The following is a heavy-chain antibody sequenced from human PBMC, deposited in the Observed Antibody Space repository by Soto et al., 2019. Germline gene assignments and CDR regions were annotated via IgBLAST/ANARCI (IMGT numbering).Heavy chain of an antibody. V-gene: IGHV3-7*01. CDR2: MNQDGSHV. J-gene: IGHJ4*02. CDR1: GFSISSSW. Sequence: GGSLRLSCVASGFSISSSWICWIRQTPGKGLEWVTNMNQDGSHVAYADAVKGRFTVSRDNSKNTLYLQMNSLRAEDTAVYYCARDLDCSAGSCYTPIDYWGQGTLVTVSS. CDR3: ARDLDCSAGSCYTPIDY. D-gene: IGHD2-15*01.